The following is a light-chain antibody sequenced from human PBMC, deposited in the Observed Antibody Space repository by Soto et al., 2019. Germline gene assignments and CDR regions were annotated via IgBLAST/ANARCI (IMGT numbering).Light chain of an antibody. Sequence: QSLLTQPPSVSEAPRQRVTISCSGSSSNIGNNAVNWYQQLPGKAPKLLIYYDDLLPSGVSDRFSGSKSGTSASLAISGLQSEDEADYYCAAWDDSLNAVVFGGGTKVTVL. CDR3: AAWDDSLNAVV. CDR2: YDD. CDR1: SSNIGNNA. V-gene: IGLV1-36*01. J-gene: IGLJ2*01.